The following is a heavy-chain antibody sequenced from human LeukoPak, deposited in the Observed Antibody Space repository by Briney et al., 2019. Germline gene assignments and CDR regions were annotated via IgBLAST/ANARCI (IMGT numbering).Heavy chain of an antibody. V-gene: IGHV1-2*02. Sequence: ASVKVSCKASGYTFTANFIHWVRQAPGQGLAWMGWINPNSGGTKYAQKFQGRVTISVDTSKNQFSLKLSSVTAADTAVYYCARTLRMYYDFWSGYMDAFDIWGQGTMVTVSS. CDR2: INPNSGGT. CDR3: ARTLRMYYDFWSGYMDAFDI. J-gene: IGHJ3*02. CDR1: GYTFTANF. D-gene: IGHD3-3*01.